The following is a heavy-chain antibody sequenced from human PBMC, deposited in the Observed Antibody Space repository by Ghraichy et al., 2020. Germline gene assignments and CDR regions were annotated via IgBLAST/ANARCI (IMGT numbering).Heavy chain of an antibody. CDR2: IKSDGSSA. D-gene: IGHD2-15*01. J-gene: IGHJ4*02. Sequence: GGSLRLSCAASGFTFNGYWMHWVRQAPGKGLVWMSRIKSDGSSATYTDSVKGRFTISRDNAKNTLYLQMNSLTAEDTGVYYCAREFCSGGRCFFGAGGGHFDGWGQGTLVTVSS. CDR1: GFTFNGYW. V-gene: IGHV3-74*01. CDR3: AREFCSGGRCFFGAGGGHFDG.